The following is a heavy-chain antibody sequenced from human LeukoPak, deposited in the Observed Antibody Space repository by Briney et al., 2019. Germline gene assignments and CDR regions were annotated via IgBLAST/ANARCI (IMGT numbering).Heavy chain of an antibody. CDR2: INQDGTEK. CDR3: VKYGGDLGVAFDC. V-gene: IGHV3-7*01. CDR1: GFSFTTYW. Sequence: GGSLRLSCAASGFSFTTYWMSWVRQAPGKGLEWVANINQDGTEKYYVDSVKGRFTISRDNAKNSLYLQMDSLRAEDTAVYYCVKYGGDLGVAFDCWGQGTLVTVSS. J-gene: IGHJ4*02. D-gene: IGHD2-21*01.